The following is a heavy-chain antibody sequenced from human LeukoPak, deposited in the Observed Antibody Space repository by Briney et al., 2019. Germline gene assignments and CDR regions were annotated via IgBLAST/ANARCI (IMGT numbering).Heavy chain of an antibody. CDR3: ARSIAVAEDYYYYYYGMDV. CDR2: ITANNGNT. CDR1: GYTFTSYG. J-gene: IGHJ6*02. V-gene: IGHV1-18*01. Sequence: GASVKVSCKASGYTFTSYGISWVRQAPGQGLEWRGWITANNGNTNYAQKLQGRVTMTTDTSTSTAYMELRSLRSDDTAVYYCARSIAVAEDYYYYYYGMDVWGQGTTVTVSS. D-gene: IGHD6-19*01.